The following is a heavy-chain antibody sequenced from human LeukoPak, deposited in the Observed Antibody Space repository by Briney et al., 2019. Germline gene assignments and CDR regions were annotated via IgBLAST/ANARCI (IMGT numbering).Heavy chain of an antibody. CDR3: ARGAVPAAGDWFDP. V-gene: IGHV1-8*03. J-gene: IGHJ5*02. D-gene: IGHD2-2*01. Sequence: ASVEVSCKASGYTFTSYDINWVRQATGQGLEWMGWMNPNSGNTGYAQKFQGRVTITRNTSISTAYMELSSLRSEDTAVYYCARGAVPAAGDWFDPWGQGTLVTVSS. CDR1: GYTFTSYD. CDR2: MNPNSGNT.